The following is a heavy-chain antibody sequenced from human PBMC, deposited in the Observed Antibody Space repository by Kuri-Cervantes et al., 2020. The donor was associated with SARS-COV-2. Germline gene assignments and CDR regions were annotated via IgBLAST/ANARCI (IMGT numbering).Heavy chain of an antibody. CDR2: ISYDGSNK. CDR1: GFTFTSHA. Sequence: GESLKISCAVSGFTFTSHAMHWVRQAPGKGLEWVALISYDGSNKFYADSVKGRFTISRDNSKNTLYLQMNSLRAEDTAVYYCAKLSPSWYSYLGGVVNYMDVWGKGTTVTVSS. CDR3: AKLSPSWYSYLGGVVNYMDV. D-gene: IGHD6-13*01. J-gene: IGHJ6*03. V-gene: IGHV3-30*18.